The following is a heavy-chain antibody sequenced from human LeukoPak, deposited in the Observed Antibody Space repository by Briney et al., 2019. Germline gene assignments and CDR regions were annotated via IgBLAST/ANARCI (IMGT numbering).Heavy chain of an antibody. CDR1: GGSISSGGYY. D-gene: IGHD3-22*01. Sequence: SQTLSLTCTVSGGSISSGGYYWSWTRQHPGKGLEWIGYIYYSGSTYYNPSLKSRVTISVDTSKNQFSLKLSSVTAADTAVYYCARGHYYDSSGYYVDYWGQGTRVTASS. J-gene: IGHJ4*02. CDR3: ARGHYYDSSGYYVDY. V-gene: IGHV4-31*03. CDR2: IYYSGST.